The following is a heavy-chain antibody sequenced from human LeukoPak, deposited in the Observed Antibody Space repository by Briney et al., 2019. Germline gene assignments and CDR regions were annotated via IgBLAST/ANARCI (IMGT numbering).Heavy chain of an antibody. D-gene: IGHD3-9*01. J-gene: IGHJ4*02. CDR1: GFTFSNAW. CDR3: TTSPYYDILTGYPRFDY. V-gene: IGHV3-15*01. CDR2: IKSKTDGGTT. Sequence: PGGSLRLSCAASGFTFSNAWMSWVRQAPGKGLEWVGRIKSKTDGGTTDYAAPVKGRFTISRDDSKNTLYLQMNSLKTEDTAVYYCTTSPYYDILTGYPRFDYWGQGTLVTVSS.